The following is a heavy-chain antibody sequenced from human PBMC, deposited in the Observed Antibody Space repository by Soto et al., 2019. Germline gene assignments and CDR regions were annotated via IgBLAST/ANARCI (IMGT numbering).Heavy chain of an antibody. CDR2: INPSGGST. CDR3: ASSQGYCSGGSCKWGLDP. CDR1: GYTFTSYY. D-gene: IGHD2-15*01. J-gene: IGHJ5*02. Sequence: QVQLVQSGAEVKKPGASVKVSCKASGYTFTSYYMHWVRQAPGQGLEWMGIINPSGGSTSYAQKFQGRVTMTRDTSTSTVYMELSSLRSEDTAVYYCASSQGYCSGGSCKWGLDPWGQGTLVTVSS. V-gene: IGHV1-46*01.